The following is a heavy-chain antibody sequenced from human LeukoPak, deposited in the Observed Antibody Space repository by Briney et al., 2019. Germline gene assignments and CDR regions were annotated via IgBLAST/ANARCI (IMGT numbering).Heavy chain of an antibody. Sequence: SETLSLTCTVSGGSISSSSFYRAWIRQPPGKGLEWIGSIYYSGTTYYNPSVKSRVTMSVDTSKKQFSLQLSSVTAADTAVYYCARAFTFPNWFDPWGQGTLVTVSS. CDR2: IYYSGTT. CDR3: ARAFTFPNWFDP. CDR1: GGSISSSSFY. J-gene: IGHJ5*02. V-gene: IGHV4-39*01. D-gene: IGHD2/OR15-2a*01.